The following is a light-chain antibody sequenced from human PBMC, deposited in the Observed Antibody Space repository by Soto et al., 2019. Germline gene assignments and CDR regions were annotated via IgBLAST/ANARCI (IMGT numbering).Light chain of an antibody. CDR3: AAWDDSLKGPV. V-gene: IGLV1-44*01. CDR2: GSN. J-gene: IGLJ3*02. CDR1: TSTIGSNT. Sequence: QSVLTQPPSASGTPGQRVTISCSGSTSTIGSNTVNWYQQLPQTAPKLLIYGSNQRPSGVPDRFSGSESGTSASLAISGLQSEDEGDYYCAAWDDSLKGPVFGGGTKLTVL.